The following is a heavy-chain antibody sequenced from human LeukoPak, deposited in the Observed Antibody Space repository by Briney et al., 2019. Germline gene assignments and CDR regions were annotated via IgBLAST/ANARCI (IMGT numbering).Heavy chain of an antibody. D-gene: IGHD3-10*01. CDR2: ISPNSGGT. J-gene: IGHJ4*02. Sequence: ASVKVSCKASGYTFTGYYIHWVRQAPGQGLEWVGWISPNSGGTNYAQNFQGRVTMTRDTSISTAYMELSRLRSDDTAVYYCARANYPYGSGQGGLDYWGQGTLVTVSS. CDR1: GYTFTGYY. V-gene: IGHV1-2*02. CDR3: ARANYPYGSGQGGLDY.